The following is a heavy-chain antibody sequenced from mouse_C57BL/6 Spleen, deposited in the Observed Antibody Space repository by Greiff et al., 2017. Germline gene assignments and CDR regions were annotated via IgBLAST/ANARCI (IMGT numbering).Heavy chain of an antibody. D-gene: IGHD1-2*01. CDR3: ARWGTTADFDY. V-gene: IGHV1-69*01. CDR2: IDPSDSYT. J-gene: IGHJ2*01. Sequence: QVQLQQPGAELVMPGASVKLSCKASGYTFTSYWMHWVKQRPGQGLEWIGEIDPSDSYTNYNQKLKGKSTLTVDKSSSTSYMQLSSLTSEDSAVYYCARWGTTADFDYWGQGTTLTVSS. CDR1: GYTFTSYW.